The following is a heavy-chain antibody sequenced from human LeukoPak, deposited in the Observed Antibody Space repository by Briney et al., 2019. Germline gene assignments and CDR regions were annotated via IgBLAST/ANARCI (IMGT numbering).Heavy chain of an antibody. CDR2: ISSSSSYI. J-gene: IGHJ4*02. V-gene: IGHV3-21*01. D-gene: IGHD3-10*01. CDR1: GFTFSSYS. Sequence: GSLRLSCAASGFTFSSYSMNWVRQAPGKGLEWVSSISSSSSYIYYADSVKGRFTISRDNAKNSLYLQMNSLRAEDTAVYYCARVVGRGPFDYWGQGTLVTASS. CDR3: ARVVGRGPFDY.